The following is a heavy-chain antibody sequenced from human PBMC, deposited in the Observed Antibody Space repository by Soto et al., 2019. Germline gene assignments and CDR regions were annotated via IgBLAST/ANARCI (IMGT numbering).Heavy chain of an antibody. D-gene: IGHD3-3*01. CDR3: ATSQSTYYDFWSGYRIDY. Sequence: SETLSLTCTVSGGSISSGGYYWSWIRQHPGKGLEWIGYIYYSGSTYYNPSLKSRVTISVDTSKNQFSLKLSSVTAADTAVYYCATSQSTYYDFWSGYRIDYWGQGTLVTVS. V-gene: IGHV4-31*03. CDR2: IYYSGST. J-gene: IGHJ4*02. CDR1: GGSISSGGYY.